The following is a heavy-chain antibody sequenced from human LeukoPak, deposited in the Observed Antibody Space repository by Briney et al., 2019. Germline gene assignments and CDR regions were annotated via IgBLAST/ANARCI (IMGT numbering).Heavy chain of an antibody. CDR3: ARQTLYGDLPDY. D-gene: IGHD4-17*01. J-gene: IGHJ4*02. CDR1: GGSISSYY. V-gene: IGHV4-39*01. CDR2: IYYSGST. Sequence: SSETLSLTCTVSGGSISSYYWGWIRQPPGKGLEWIGSIYYSGSTYYNPSLKSRVTISVDTSKNQFSLKLSSVTAADTAVYYCARQTLYGDLPDYWGQGTLVTVSS.